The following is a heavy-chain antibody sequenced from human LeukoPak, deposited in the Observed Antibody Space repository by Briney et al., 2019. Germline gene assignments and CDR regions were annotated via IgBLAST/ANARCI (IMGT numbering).Heavy chain of an antibody. CDR3: ARDSRRIAALYYYYYMDV. CDR1: GGTFSSYA. J-gene: IGHJ6*03. V-gene: IGHV1-69*05. CDR2: IIPIFGTA. Sequence: GSSVKVSCKASGGTFSSYAISWVRQAPGQGLEWMGGIIPIFGTANYAQKFQGRVTITTDESTSTAYMELSSLRSEDTAVYYCARDSRRIAALYYYYYMDVWGKGTRSPSP. D-gene: IGHD6-6*01.